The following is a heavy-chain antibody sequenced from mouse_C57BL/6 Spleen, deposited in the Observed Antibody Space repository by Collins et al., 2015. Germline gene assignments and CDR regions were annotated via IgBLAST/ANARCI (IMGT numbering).Heavy chain of an antibody. V-gene: IGHV1-26*01. CDR3: ARRWLFAY. J-gene: IGHJ3*01. CDR1: GYTFTDYY. Sequence: EVQLQQSGPELVKPGASVKISCKASGYTFTDYYMNWVKQSHGKSLEWIGDINPNNGGTSYNQKFKGKATLTVDKSSSTAYMELRSLTSEDSAVYYCARRWLFAYWGQGTLVTVSA. CDR2: INPNNGGT. D-gene: IGHD2-3*01.